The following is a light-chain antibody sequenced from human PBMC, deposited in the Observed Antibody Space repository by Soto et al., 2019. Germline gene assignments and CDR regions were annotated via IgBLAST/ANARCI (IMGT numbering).Light chain of an antibody. V-gene: IGLV2-14*03. Sequence: QSALTHPASASGSPGQSITISCTGTSSDIGGYNYVSRYQQLPGKVPKLIIYDVSNRPSGVSDRFSGSKSGNAASLTISGLQAEDEADYYCSSYTSTSTLYVFGTGTKLTV. CDR1: SSDIGGYNY. CDR3: SSYTSTSTLYV. J-gene: IGLJ1*01. CDR2: DVS.